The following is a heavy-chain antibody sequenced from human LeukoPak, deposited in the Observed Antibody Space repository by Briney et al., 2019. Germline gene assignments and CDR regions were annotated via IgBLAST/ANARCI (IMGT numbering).Heavy chain of an antibody. CDR1: GFTFSGYA. CDR3: ARSPGYSYGYSSDY. V-gene: IGHV3-23*01. CDR2: ISDSGGRT. Sequence: GGSLRLSCAASGFTFSGYAMSWVRQAPGKGLEWVSSISDSGGRTYYADSVKGRFTISRDNSKNTLFLQMNSLRAEDTAVYYCARSPGYSYGYSSDYWGQGTLVTVSS. J-gene: IGHJ4*02. D-gene: IGHD5-18*01.